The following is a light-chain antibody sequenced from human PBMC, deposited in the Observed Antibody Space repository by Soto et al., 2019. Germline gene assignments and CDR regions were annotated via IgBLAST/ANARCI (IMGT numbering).Light chain of an antibody. CDR2: DVS. J-gene: IGLJ1*01. V-gene: IGLV2-14*01. CDR1: SSDVGGYDY. CDR3: SSYRRSSSSYV. Sequence: QSVLTQPASVSGSPGQSITISCTGTSSDVGGYDYVSWYQQHPGKAPKILIYDVSNRPSGVSNRFSGSKSGNTASLTISGLKAEDEADYYCSSYRRSSSSYVFGTGTKVTVL.